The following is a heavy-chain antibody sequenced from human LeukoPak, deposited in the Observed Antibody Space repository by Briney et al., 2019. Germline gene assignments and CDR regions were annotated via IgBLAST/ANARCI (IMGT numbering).Heavy chain of an antibody. CDR1: GFTFSDYE. J-gene: IGHJ4*02. CDR3: TRDSYCSSTSCYRGHFDS. CDR2: ISGSGYTI. V-gene: IGHV3-48*03. Sequence: GGSLRLSCAASGFTFSDYEMNWVRQAPGKGLEWAAYISGSGYTIHYADSMKGRFTISRGNAKKSLHLQMNSLRAEDTAVYYCTRDSYCSSTSCYRGHFDSWGQGTLVTVSS. D-gene: IGHD2-2*01.